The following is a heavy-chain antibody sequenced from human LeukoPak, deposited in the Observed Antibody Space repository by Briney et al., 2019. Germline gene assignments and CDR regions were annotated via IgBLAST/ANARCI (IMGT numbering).Heavy chain of an antibody. V-gene: IGHV3-30*18. CDR1: GFTLSSYG. Sequence: GESLRLSCAASGFTLSSYGMQWFRQAPDKGLEWVAAISNDGSNKYYADSVKGRFTISRDNSKNTLYLQMNSLRAEDTAVYYCAKVDIVATIDAGRLVDYWGQGTLVTVSS. CDR3: AKVDIVATIDAGRLVDY. D-gene: IGHD5-12*01. J-gene: IGHJ4*02. CDR2: ISNDGSNK.